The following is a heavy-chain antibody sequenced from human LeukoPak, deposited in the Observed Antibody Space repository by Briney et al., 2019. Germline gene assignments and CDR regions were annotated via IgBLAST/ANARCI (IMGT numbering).Heavy chain of an antibody. CDR3: ASPNSSSRRKNAFDI. CDR1: GFTLSSYS. Sequence: PGGSLRLSCAASGFTLSSYSMNWVRQAPGKGLEWVSYISSSSSTIYYADSVKGRFTISRDNAKNSLYLQMNSLRAEDTAVYYCASPNSSSRRKNAFDIWGQGTMVTVSS. D-gene: IGHD6-13*01. CDR2: ISSSSSTI. V-gene: IGHV3-48*01. J-gene: IGHJ3*02.